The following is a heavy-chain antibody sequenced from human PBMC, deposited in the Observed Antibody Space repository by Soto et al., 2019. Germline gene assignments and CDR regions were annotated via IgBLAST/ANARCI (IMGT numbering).Heavy chain of an antibody. V-gene: IGHV4-39*01. CDR3: ARLGGYCSTSCYGYYGMDV. CDR1: GYSISSATHS. D-gene: IGHD2-2*01. J-gene: IGHJ6*02. Sequence: SETMSLTCTVSGYSISSATHSWGWIRQTKGNGLEWIGTFYYSGRTFYNRALESRVTISVDTSKNLFSLKVSSLTAADTAVYYCARLGGYCSTSCYGYYGMDVWGQGTTVTVS. CDR2: FYYSGRT.